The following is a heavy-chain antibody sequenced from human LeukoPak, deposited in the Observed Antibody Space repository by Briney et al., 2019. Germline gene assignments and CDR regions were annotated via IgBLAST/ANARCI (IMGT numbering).Heavy chain of an antibody. D-gene: IGHD2-2*01. J-gene: IGHJ6*03. Sequence: SVKVSCKASRGTFSSYAISWVRQAPGQGLEWMGGIIPIFGTANYAQKFQGRVTITTDESTSTAYMELSSLRSEDTAVYYCARSILGYCSSTSCYPMGYYYYYMDVWGKGTTVTVSS. CDR2: IIPIFGTA. CDR3: ARSILGYCSSTSCYPMGYYYYYMDV. V-gene: IGHV1-69*05. CDR1: RGTFSSYA.